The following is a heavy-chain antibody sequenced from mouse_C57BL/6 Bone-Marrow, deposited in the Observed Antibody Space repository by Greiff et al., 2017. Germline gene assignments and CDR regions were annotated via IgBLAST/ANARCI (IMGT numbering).Heavy chain of an antibody. CDR2: ISNGGGST. D-gene: IGHD2-3*01. CDR3: ASRYDGYYGAMDY. CDR1: GFTFSDYY. Sequence: DVKLEESGGGLVQPGGSLKLSCAASGFTFSDYYMYWVRQTPEKRLEWVAYISNGGGSTYYPDTVKGRFTISRDNAKNTLYLQMSRLKSEDTAMYYCASRYDGYYGAMDYWGQGTSVTVSS. V-gene: IGHV5-12*01. J-gene: IGHJ4*01.